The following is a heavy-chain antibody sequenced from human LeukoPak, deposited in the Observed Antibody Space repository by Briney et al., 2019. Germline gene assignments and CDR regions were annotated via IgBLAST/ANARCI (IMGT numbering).Heavy chain of an antibody. V-gene: IGHV4-39*07. Sequence: SETLSLTCTVSGGSISSSSYYWGWIRQPPGKGLEWIGSIYYSGSTYYNPSLKSRVTISVDTSKNQFSLKLSSVTAADTAVYYCARDHPDGFGDLRPLYCFDYWGQGTLVTVSS. D-gene: IGHD3-10*01. CDR1: GGSISSSSYY. CDR3: ARDHPDGFGDLRPLYCFDY. J-gene: IGHJ4*02. CDR2: IYYSGST.